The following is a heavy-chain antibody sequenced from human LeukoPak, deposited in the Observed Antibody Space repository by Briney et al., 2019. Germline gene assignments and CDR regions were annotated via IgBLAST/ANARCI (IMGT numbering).Heavy chain of an antibody. CDR2: IYTSGIT. V-gene: IGHV3-66*01. D-gene: IGHD1-26*01. J-gene: IGHJ4*02. Sequence: PGGSLRFSCAVSGFTVSSNFMSWVRQAPGKGPEWVSVIYTSGITYYADSVRGRFTISRDNSKNTLYLQMDSLTAEDTAVYYCAREDAGGTYSFDYWGQGTLVAVSS. CDR1: GFTVSSNF. CDR3: AREDAGGTYSFDY.